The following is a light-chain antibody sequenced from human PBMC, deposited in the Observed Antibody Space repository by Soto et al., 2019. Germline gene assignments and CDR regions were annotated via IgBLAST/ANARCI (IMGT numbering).Light chain of an antibody. J-gene: IGKJ3*01. CDR1: QSLLHSNGYNY. CDR3: MQALQTPFT. CDR2: LGS. V-gene: IGKV2-28*01. Sequence: DIVMTQSPLSLPVTPGEPASISCRSSQSLLHSNGYNYLDWYLQKPGQSPQLLIYLGSNRASGVPDRFSGSGSGTDFTLKISRVEAEDVGVYYWMQALQTPFTFGPGT.